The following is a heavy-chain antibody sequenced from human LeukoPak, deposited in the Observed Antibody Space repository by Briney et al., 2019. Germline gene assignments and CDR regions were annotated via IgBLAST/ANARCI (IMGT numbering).Heavy chain of an antibody. CDR3: ASLKVVAVPYCFDP. CDR1: GGPFSGYY. V-gene: IGHV4-34*01. J-gene: IGHJ5*02. CDR2: INHSGST. D-gene: IGHD2-15*01. Sequence: PSETLSLTCGVSGGPFSGYYRSWIRQPPGKGLEWIWEINHSGSTNYNPSLTSRVTRSVDTSTIQFSLKLSSVAAADTAVYYCASLKVVAVPYCFDPWGQGTVVTVSS.